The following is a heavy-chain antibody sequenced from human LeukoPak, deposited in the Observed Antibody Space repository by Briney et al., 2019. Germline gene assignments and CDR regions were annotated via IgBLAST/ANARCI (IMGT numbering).Heavy chain of an antibody. J-gene: IGHJ4*02. D-gene: IGHD3-9*01. V-gene: IGHV3-23*01. CDR3: ARDGDILTGYYELSD. Sequence: GGSLRLSCTVSGFTVSSNSMSWVRQAPGKGLEWVSAVSGSGGSTYYADSVKGRFTISRDNSKNKLYLQMNSMRAEDTAVYYCARDGDILTGYYELSDWGQGTLVTVSS. CDR1: GFTVSSNS. CDR2: VSGSGGST.